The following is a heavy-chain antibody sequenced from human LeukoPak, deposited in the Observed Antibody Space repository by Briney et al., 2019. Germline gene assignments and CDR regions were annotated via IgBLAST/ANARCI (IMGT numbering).Heavy chain of an antibody. V-gene: IGHV1-8*01. Sequence: GASVKVSCKASGYTFSSYDINWVLQATGQGLEWMGWMNPNSGNTGYAQKFQGRVTMTRNTSISTAYMELSSLRSEDTAVYYCARGLARNYYGSASLEPLTENDYWGQGTLVTVSS. CDR3: ARGLARNYYGSASLEPLTENDY. D-gene: IGHD3-10*01. CDR2: MNPNSGNT. J-gene: IGHJ4*02. CDR1: GYTFSSYD.